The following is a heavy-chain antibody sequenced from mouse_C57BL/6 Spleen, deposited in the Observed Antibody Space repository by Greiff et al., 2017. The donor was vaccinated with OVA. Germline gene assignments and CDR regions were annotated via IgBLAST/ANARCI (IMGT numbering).Heavy chain of an antibody. D-gene: IGHD1-1*01. Sequence: EVMLVESGGGLVTPGGSLKLSCAASGFTFSDYGMHWVRQAPEKGLEWVAYISSGSSNIYYADSVKGRFTISRDNAKNTLFLQMTSLRSKDKAMEYCEREHINTLKRYFDDWGTGTTVTVSS. CDR3: EREHINTLKRYFDD. V-gene: IGHV5-17*01. CDR1: GFTFSDYG. CDR2: ISSGSSNI. J-gene: IGHJ1*03.